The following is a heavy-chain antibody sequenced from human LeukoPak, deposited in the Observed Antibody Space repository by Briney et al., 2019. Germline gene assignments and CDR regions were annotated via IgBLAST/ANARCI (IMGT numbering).Heavy chain of an antibody. Sequence: SETLSLTCTVSGGSISSYYWSWIRQPPGKGLEWIGYIYYSGSTNYNPSLKSRVTISVDTSKNQFSLKLSSVTAADTAVYYCARSSRTTVVTLLFDYWGQGTLVTVSS. D-gene: IGHD4-23*01. CDR2: IYYSGST. J-gene: IGHJ4*02. V-gene: IGHV4-59*01. CDR1: GGSISSYY. CDR3: ARSSRTTVVTLLFDY.